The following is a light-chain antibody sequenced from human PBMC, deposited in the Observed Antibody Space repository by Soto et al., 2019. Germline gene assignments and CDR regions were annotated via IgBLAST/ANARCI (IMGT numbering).Light chain of an antibody. CDR3: SSYTTRSTLV. CDR1: SSDVGAYDF. CDR2: DVT. J-gene: IGLJ2*01. V-gene: IGLV2-14*01. Sequence: QSALTQPASVSGSPGQSITISCTGTSSDVGAYDFVSWYQHSPGKAPKLVTFDVTHRPPGISDRFSGSKSANTASLTISGLQAADAAFYYCSSYTTRSTLVFGGGTKLTVL.